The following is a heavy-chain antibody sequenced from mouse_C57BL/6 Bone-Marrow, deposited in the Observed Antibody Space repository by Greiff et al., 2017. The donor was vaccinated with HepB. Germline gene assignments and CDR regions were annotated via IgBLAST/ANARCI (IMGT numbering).Heavy chain of an antibody. CDR2: IDPENGDT. J-gene: IGHJ4*01. D-gene: IGHD2-1*01. CDR1: GFNFKDDY. CDR3: TTPHGNLGVYYAMDY. V-gene: IGHV14-4*01. Sequence: VQLQQSGAELVRPGASVKLSCTASGFNFKDDYMHWVKQRPEQGLEWIGWIDPENGDTEYASKFPGKATITADTSSNTAYLQLSILTSEDTAVDYCTTPHGNLGVYYAMDYWGQGTAVTVSS.